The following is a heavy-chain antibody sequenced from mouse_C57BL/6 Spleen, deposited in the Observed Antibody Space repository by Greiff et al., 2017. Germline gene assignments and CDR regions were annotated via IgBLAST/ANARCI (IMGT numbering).Heavy chain of an antibody. CDR2: IHPNSGST. V-gene: IGHV1-64*01. CDR3: ASLLTAVVERPAMGY. Sequence: QVQLQQPGAELVKPGASVKLSCKASGYTFTSYWMHWVKQRPGQGLEWIGMIHPNSGSTNYNEKFKSKATLTVDKSSSTAYMQLSSLTSEDSAVYYYASLLTAVVERPAMGYWGQGTSVTVST. CDR1: GYTFTSYW. D-gene: IGHD1-1*01. J-gene: IGHJ4*01.